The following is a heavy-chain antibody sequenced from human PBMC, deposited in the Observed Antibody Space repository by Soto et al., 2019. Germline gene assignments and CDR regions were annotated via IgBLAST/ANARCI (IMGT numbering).Heavy chain of an antibody. CDR3: ARVDWNYDSSGYYLRFDY. V-gene: IGHV1-8*01. CDR1: GYTFTSYD. D-gene: IGHD3-22*01. J-gene: IGHJ4*02. Sequence: QVQLVQSGAEVKKPGASVKVSCKASGYTFTSYDINWVRQATGQGLDWMGWMNPNSGNTGYAQKFQGRVTMTRNTSISTAYMELSSLRSEDTAVYYCARVDWNYDSSGYYLRFDYWGQGTLVTVSS. CDR2: MNPNSGNT.